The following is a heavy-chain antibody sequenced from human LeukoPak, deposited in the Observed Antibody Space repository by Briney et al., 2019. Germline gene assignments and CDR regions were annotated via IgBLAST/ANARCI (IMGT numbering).Heavy chain of an antibody. CDR3: VRDKVVRSGAIYYDAFDV. D-gene: IGHD1-26*01. J-gene: IGHJ3*01. CDR2: IWYDGSNK. V-gene: IGHV3-33*01. Sequence: QTGGSLRLSCAASGFTFSSYGMHWVRQAPGKGLEWVAVIWYDGSNKYYADSVKGRFTISRDNSKNTLYLQMNSLRAEDTAVYYCVRDKVVRSGAIYYDAFDVWGQGTLVTVSS. CDR1: GFTFSSYG.